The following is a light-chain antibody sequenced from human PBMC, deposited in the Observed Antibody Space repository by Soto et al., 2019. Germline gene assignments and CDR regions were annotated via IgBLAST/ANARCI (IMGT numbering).Light chain of an antibody. CDR1: QSVRSDY. J-gene: IGKJ3*01. Sequence: EIVLTQSPGTLSLSPGERATLSCRASQSVRSDYLAWYQQKPGQAPRLHIYGASTRATGIPDRFTGSGSGTDFTLTISRLEPEDFAVYYCQQYTTSPFTFGPGTKVDIK. CDR3: QQYTTSPFT. CDR2: GAS. V-gene: IGKV3-20*01.